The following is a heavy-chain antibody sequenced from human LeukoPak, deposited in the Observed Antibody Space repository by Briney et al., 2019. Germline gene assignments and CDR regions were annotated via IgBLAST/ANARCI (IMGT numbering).Heavy chain of an antibody. V-gene: IGHV3-23*01. Sequence: GGSLRLSCAASGVTFNSCAMNWGRQAPGKGLEWVSVIGGRGAYTRYADSVNGRFTVSRDNSKNTLYLQMNSLRAEDTAVYYCAVEPDHIVRDTSADYWGQGTLVTVSS. CDR3: AVEPDHIVRDTSADY. CDR1: GVTFNSCA. D-gene: IGHD5-12*01. CDR2: IGGRGAYT. J-gene: IGHJ4*02.